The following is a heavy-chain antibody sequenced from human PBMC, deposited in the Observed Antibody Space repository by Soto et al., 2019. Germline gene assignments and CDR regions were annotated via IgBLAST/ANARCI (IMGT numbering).Heavy chain of an antibody. D-gene: IGHD3-22*01. CDR1: GGTFSSYA. CDR3: AANYYDSSGYYYYYYGMDV. Sequence: QVQLVQSGAEVKKPGSSVKVSCKASGGTFSSYAISWVRQAPGQGLEWMGGIIPIFGTANYAQKFQGRVTITADESTSTAYMELSSLRSEDTAVYYCAANYYDSSGYYYYYYGMDVWGQGTTVTGSS. J-gene: IGHJ6*02. CDR2: IIPIFGTA. V-gene: IGHV1-69*01.